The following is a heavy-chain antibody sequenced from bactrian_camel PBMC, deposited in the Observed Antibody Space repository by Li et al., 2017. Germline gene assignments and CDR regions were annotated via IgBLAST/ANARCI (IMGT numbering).Heavy chain of an antibody. CDR3: AAELGWCRSNWLSGSDYNY. V-gene: IGHV3S1*01. D-gene: IGHD6*01. Sequence: HVQLVESGGGSVQAGGSLRLSCVASEYLFSVYQMAWFRQAPGKERKGVASINSGGGPTYYADSVKGRFTISRVNAKNTMYLQMNSLKSEDSAMYYCAAELGWCRSNWLSGSDYNYWGQGTQVTVSS. CDR2: INSGGGPT. CDR1: EYLFSVYQ. J-gene: IGHJ4*01.